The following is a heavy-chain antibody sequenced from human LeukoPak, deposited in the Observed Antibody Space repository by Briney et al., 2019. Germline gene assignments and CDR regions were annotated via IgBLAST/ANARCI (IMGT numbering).Heavy chain of an antibody. CDR3: ARESGRSSSWYYFDY. J-gene: IGHJ4*02. D-gene: IGHD6-13*01. CDR1: RFTFSSYG. V-gene: IGHV3-23*01. CDR2: ISISGGST. Sequence: GGSLRLSCAASRFTFSSYGMSWVRQAPGKGREWVSGISISGGSTYYADSGKGRFTISRDNAKNSLYLQMNSLRAEDTAVYYCARESGRSSSWYYFDYWGQGTLVTVSS.